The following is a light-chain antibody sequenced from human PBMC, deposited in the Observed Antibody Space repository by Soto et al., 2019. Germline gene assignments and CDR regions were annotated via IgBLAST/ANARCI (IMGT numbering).Light chain of an antibody. J-gene: IGLJ1*01. CDR2: DVT. CDR1: SSDVGVYNS. Sequence: QSALTQPASVSGSPGQSITISCTGTSSDVGVYNSVSWYQQHPGKAPKLMIFDVTYRPSGVSDRFSGSKSGNTASLTISGLQAEDEADYYCSSYTSTRTRVFGTGTKVTVL. V-gene: IGLV2-14*03. CDR3: SSYTSTRTRV.